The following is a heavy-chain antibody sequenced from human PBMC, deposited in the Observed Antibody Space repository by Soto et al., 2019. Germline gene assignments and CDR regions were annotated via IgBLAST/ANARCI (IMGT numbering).Heavy chain of an antibody. D-gene: IGHD5-12*01. CDR2: INTYNGMT. CDR1: GYTFINYH. CDR3: AKSPRVEMATH. Sequence: QVQLVQSGGEVKKPGASVTVSCKASGYTFINYHITWVRQAPGQGLEWMAWINTYNGMTDYAQRFQGRVTMTRATSTSTAYMELRNLVSDDTSVYFCAKSPRVEMATHWCKGNLVTVPS. V-gene: IGHV1-18*01. J-gene: IGHJ4*02.